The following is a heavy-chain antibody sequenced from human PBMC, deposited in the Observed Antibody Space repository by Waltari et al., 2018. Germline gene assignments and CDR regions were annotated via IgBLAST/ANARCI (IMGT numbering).Heavy chain of an antibody. D-gene: IGHD3-22*01. Sequence: EVQLVESGGGLVKPGGSLRLSCEASGFRFSPYPMNWVRQAPGKGLEWVSSMSGSTSYIRYADSVEGRFTISRDNAKKSLYLQMNSLRGEDTAVYYCARETSSAPNSLDSWGQGTLVTVSS. CDR1: GFRFSPYP. V-gene: IGHV3-21*01. CDR3: ARETSSAPNSLDS. CDR2: MSGSTSYI. J-gene: IGHJ4*02.